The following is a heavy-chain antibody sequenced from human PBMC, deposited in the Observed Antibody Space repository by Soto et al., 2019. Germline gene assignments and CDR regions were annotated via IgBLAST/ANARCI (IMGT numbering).Heavy chain of an antibody. Sequence: SETLSLSCTVACGSISSSSYYRGMIRQPPGKGLEWIGSIYYSGSTYYNPSLKSRVTISVDTSKNQFSLKLSSVTAADTAVYYCASHPQNYYDSSGYYCWFDPWGQGTLVTVSS. CDR2: IYYSGST. D-gene: IGHD3-22*01. CDR1: CGSISSSSYY. V-gene: IGHV4-39*01. CDR3: ASHPQNYYDSSGYYCWFDP. J-gene: IGHJ5*02.